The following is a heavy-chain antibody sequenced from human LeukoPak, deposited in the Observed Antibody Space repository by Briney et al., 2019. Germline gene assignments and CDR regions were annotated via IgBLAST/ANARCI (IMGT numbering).Heavy chain of an antibody. V-gene: IGHV4-34*01. CDR2: INHSGST. CDR1: GGSFSGYY. J-gene: IGHJ3*02. D-gene: IGHD6-19*01. Sequence: PSETLSLTCAVYGGSFSGYYWSWIRQPPGKGLEWIGEINHSGSTNYNPSLKSRVTISVDTSKNQFSLKLSSVTAADTAVYYCARDDIAVAGLDAFDIWGQGTMVTVSS. CDR3: ARDDIAVAGLDAFDI.